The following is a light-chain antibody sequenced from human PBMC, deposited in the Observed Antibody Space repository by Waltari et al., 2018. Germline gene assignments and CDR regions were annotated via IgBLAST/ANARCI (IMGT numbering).Light chain of an antibody. CDR3: TSYTTGSTLVV. J-gene: IGLJ3*02. Sequence: QSALTQPASVSGSPGQSITITCTGTSSDVGAFNFVSWYQEHPGKAPKLLIYDVVNRPSVVSNRFSGSKSGNTASLTISGLQAEDEADYYCTSYTTGSTLVVFGGGTKLTVL. V-gene: IGLV2-14*03. CDR1: SSDVGAFNF. CDR2: DVV.